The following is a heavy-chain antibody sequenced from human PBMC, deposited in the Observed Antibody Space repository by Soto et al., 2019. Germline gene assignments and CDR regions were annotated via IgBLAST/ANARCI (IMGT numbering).Heavy chain of an antibody. CDR1: GFTFSAYG. Sequence: RGSLRLSCTPSGFTFSAYGMHWVRQAPGKGLEWVAAISHDGTNKYYGDSVRGRFTISRDNSKNTLYLQMDTLRNEDTAVYYCAKESRSSAVTATRVYGMDVWGQGTTVTVSS. CDR3: AKESRSSAVTATRVYGMDV. D-gene: IGHD2-21*02. J-gene: IGHJ6*02. V-gene: IGHV3-30*18. CDR2: ISHDGTNK.